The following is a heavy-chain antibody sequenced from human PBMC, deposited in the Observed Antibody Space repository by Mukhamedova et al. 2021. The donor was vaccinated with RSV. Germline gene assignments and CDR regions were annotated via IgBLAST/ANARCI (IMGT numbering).Heavy chain of an antibody. J-gene: IGHJ4*02. D-gene: IGHD2-2*01. V-gene: IGHV3-7*04. CDR2: IKQDGGEE. Sequence: GKGLEWVATIKQDGGEEYYVDSVKGRFTISRDNAESSLYLQMHSLRVEDTAVYFCARFYCTSPSCYLDYWGQGTLVTVSS. CDR3: ARFYCTSPSCYLDY.